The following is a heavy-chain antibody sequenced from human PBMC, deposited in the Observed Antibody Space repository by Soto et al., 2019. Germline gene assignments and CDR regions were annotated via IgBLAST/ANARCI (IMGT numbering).Heavy chain of an antibody. CDR1: GFTFSRYD. Sequence: PGGALRLSCAASGFTFSRYDMHWVRQATGKGLEWVSAIGTAGDTYYPGSVKGRFTISRENAKNSLYLQMNSLRAEDTAVYYCAKTISICSGGSCYGPRFHLWGQGTLVTVSS. CDR2: IGTAGDT. J-gene: IGHJ5*02. V-gene: IGHV3-13*01. D-gene: IGHD2-15*01. CDR3: AKTISICSGGSCYGPRFHL.